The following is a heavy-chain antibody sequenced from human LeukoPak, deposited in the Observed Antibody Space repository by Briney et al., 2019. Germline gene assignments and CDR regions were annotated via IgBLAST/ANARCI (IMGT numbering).Heavy chain of an antibody. Sequence: SETLSLTCSAYGRTFTCYYWTWIRQPPGKGLEWIGDIHHCGSFNYSPSLMTRVTLSLDTSNNQFFLKLKLETRGDQAGYFCARGGGVLATIGTGASFFDFWGRGTLVTVSS. D-gene: IGHD1-1*01. CDR2: IHHCGSF. J-gene: IGHJ2*01. CDR1: GRTFTCYY. CDR3: ARGGGVLATIGTGASFFDF. V-gene: IGHV4-34*01.